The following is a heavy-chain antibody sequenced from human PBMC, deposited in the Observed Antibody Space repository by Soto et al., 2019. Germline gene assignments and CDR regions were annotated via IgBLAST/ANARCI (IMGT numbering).Heavy chain of an antibody. J-gene: IGHJ4*02. CDR3: AKFFSPEGGNYFDH. V-gene: IGHV3-23*01. CDR1: GFTFSNYA. Sequence: EVQLLESGGGLVQPGGSLRLSCAASGFTFSNYAMDWVRQAPGKGLEWVSAISNSFSDGNTHYADSVKGRFTISRANDKNTVFLEMNSLRAEDTAVYYCAKFFSPEGGNYFDHWGQGTLVTVSS. CDR2: ISNSFSDGNT.